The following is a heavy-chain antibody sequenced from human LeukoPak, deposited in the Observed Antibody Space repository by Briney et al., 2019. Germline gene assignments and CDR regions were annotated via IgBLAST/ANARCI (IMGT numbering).Heavy chain of an antibody. V-gene: IGHV3-30*02. CDR2: IRYDGSNR. CDR3: AKPTRITIFGVAEYYFDY. D-gene: IGHD3-3*01. J-gene: IGHJ4*02. Sequence: GGSLRLSCAASGFTFSSYGMHWVRQAPGKGLEWVAFIRYDGSNRYYADSVKGRFTISRDNSKNTLYLHMNSLRAEDTAVYYCAKPTRITIFGVAEYYFDYWGQGTLVTVSS. CDR1: GFTFSSYG.